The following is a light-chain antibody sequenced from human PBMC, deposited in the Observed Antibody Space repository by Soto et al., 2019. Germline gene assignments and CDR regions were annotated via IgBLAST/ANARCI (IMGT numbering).Light chain of an antibody. CDR2: GAS. Sequence: EIVLTQSPATLSVSPGERATLSCRASQSVGSNLAWFQQKPGQTPRLLIYGASTRATGIPARFSGSGSGTEFTLTITSLQSEDFAVYYWQQYNNWPPYTFGQGTKLEI. J-gene: IGKJ2*01. CDR3: QQYNNWPPYT. V-gene: IGKV3-15*01. CDR1: QSVGSN.